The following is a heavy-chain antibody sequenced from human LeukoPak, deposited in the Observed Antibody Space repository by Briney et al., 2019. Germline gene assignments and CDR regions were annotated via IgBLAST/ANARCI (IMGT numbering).Heavy chain of an antibody. CDR1: GYSISSGYY. V-gene: IGHV4-38-2*02. Sequence: SETLSLTCTVSGYSISSGYYWGWIRQPPGKGLEGIGSIYHSGSTYSNPSLKSRVTISVDTSRNQFSLKLSSVTAADTAVYYCARDYYGDYRDYWGQGTLVTVSS. CDR2: IYHSGST. CDR3: ARDYYGDYRDY. D-gene: IGHD3-22*01. J-gene: IGHJ4*02.